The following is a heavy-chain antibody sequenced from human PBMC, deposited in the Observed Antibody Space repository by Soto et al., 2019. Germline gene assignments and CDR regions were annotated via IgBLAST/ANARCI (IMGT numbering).Heavy chain of an antibody. Sequence: ASVKVSCKASGYTFTSYGISWVRQAPGQGLEWMGWISAYNGNTNYAQKLQGRVTMTTDTSTSTAYMELRSLRSDDMAVYYCARVWVVADPRESYYYYGMDVWGQGTTVTVSS. J-gene: IGHJ6*02. CDR2: ISAYNGNT. V-gene: IGHV1-18*03. CDR3: ARVWVVADPRESYYYYGMDV. CDR1: GYTFTSYG. D-gene: IGHD5-12*01.